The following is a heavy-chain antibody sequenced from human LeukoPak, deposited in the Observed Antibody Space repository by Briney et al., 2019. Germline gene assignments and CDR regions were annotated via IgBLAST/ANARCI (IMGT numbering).Heavy chain of an antibody. CDR2: ISYDGSNE. D-gene: IGHD3-16*02. J-gene: IGHJ4*02. Sequence: GRSLRLSCVASGFTFSSYGMHWVRQAPGKGLEWVAFISYDGSNENIADSAKGRFIISRDNSKNTLYLQMNSLRAEDTAVYYCAKGPAPRLGEFSYHALVDYWGQGTLVTVSS. CDR1: GFTFSSYG. CDR3: AKGPAPRLGEFSYHALVDY. V-gene: IGHV3-30*18.